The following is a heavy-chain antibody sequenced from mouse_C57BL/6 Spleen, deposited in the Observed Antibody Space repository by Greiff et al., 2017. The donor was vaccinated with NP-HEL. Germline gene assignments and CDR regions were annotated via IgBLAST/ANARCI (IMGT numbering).Heavy chain of an antibody. CDR1: GYTFTEYT. V-gene: IGHV1-62-2*01. Sequence: QVQLQQSGAELVKPGASVKLSCKASGYTFTEYTIHWVKQRSGQGLEWIGWFYPGSGSIKYNEKFKDKATLTADKSSSTVYMELSRLTSEDSAVYFYARHEDAYYDYDSAMDYWGQGTTLTVSS. CDR2: FYPGSGSI. D-gene: IGHD2-4*01. CDR3: ARHEDAYYDYDSAMDY. J-gene: IGHJ2*01.